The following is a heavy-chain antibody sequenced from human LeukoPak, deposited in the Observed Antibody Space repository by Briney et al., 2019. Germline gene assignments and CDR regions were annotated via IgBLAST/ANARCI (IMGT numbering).Heavy chain of an antibody. CDR1: GYTFTGYY. CDR2: INPNSGGT. Sequence: ASVKASCKASGYTFTGYYIHWVRQAPGQGLEWMGWINPNSGGTNYGQNFQGRVTMTRDTSIITAYMELSRLTSDDTAGYYCARGRGVYGGSFYNWFDPWGQGTLVTVSS. CDR3: ARGRGVYGGSFYNWFDP. D-gene: IGHD1-26*01. V-gene: IGHV1-2*02. J-gene: IGHJ5*02.